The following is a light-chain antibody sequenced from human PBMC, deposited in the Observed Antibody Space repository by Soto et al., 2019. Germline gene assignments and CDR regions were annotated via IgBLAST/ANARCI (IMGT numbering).Light chain of an antibody. Sequence: EIVLTQSPGTLSLSPGERATLSCRASQSVRSSYLAWYQQKLGQAPRLLIYGVSNRATGIPDRFSGSGSGPDFTLTISRLESEDFAVYYCQQYGTSPRTFGQGTKVEI. J-gene: IGKJ1*01. CDR2: GVS. CDR3: QQYGTSPRT. CDR1: QSVRSSY. V-gene: IGKV3-20*01.